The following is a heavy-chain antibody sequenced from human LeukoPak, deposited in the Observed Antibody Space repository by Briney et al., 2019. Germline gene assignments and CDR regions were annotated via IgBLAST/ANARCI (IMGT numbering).Heavy chain of an antibody. CDR2: INRDGSST. CDR1: GFTFSNYW. CDR3: ARGEYTYGLD. D-gene: IGHD3-16*01. J-gene: IGHJ4*02. Sequence: GGSLRLSCAASGFTFSNYWMHWVRQVPGKGLVWVSRINRDGSSTSYSNSVKGRFTISRDKPKNTLHLQMNSLRVDDTAVYYCARGEYTYGLDWGQGTLVTVSS. V-gene: IGHV3-74*01.